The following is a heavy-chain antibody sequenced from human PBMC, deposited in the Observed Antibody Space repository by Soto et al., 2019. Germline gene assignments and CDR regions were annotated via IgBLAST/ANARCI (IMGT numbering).Heavy chain of an antibody. CDR2: IIPIFGTA. Sequence: SVKVSCKASGGTFSSYAISWVRQAPGQGLEWMGGIIPIFGTANYAQKFQGRVTMTTDTSTSTAYMELRSLRSDDTAVYYCARDRSRNYYDSSGYYNYWGQGTLVTVSS. V-gene: IGHV1-69*05. CDR3: ARDRSRNYYDSSGYYNY. D-gene: IGHD3-22*01. J-gene: IGHJ4*02. CDR1: GGTFSSYA.